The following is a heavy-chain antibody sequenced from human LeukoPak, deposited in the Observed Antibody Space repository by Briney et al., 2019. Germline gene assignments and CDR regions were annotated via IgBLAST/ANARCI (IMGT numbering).Heavy chain of an antibody. Sequence: SETLSLTCTVSGGSISSSSYYWGWIRQPPGKGLEWIGSIYYSGSTYYNPSLKSRVTIPVDTSKNQFSLKLSSVTAADTAVYYCARDWYYGDYVKGYYYYGMDVWGQGTTVTVSS. CDR1: GGSISSSSYY. D-gene: IGHD4-17*01. V-gene: IGHV4-39*02. CDR3: ARDWYYGDYVKGYYYYGMDV. CDR2: IYYSGST. J-gene: IGHJ6*02.